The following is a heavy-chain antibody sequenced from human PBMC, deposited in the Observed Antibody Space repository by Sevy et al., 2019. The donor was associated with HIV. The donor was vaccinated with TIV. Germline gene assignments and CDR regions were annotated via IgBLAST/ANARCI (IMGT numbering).Heavy chain of an antibody. Sequence: GGSLRLSCAASGFSLETFWIHWLRQAPGKGLEWVGRIKSNSYGGTTDYAAPLEGRFTMSRDDSENKIYLQINNLKIEDTAVYYCATAPGTGYSGQGTLVTVSS. J-gene: IGHJ4*02. V-gene: IGHV3-15*01. D-gene: IGHD3-10*01. CDR2: IKSNSYGGTT. CDR1: GFSLETFW. CDR3: ATAPGTGY.